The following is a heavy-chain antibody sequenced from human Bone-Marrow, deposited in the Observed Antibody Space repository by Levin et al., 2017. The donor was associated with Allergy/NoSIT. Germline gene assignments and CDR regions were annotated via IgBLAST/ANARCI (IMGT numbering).Heavy chain of an antibody. V-gene: IGHV3-23*01. D-gene: IGHD3-10*01. Sequence: GGSLRLSCAASGFTFSSYAMSWVRQAPGKGLEWVSAISGSGGSTYYADSVKGRFTISRDNSKNTLYMQMNSLRAEDTAVYYCAKPLNYFGSGSYPRDAFDIWGQGTMVTVSS. CDR1: GFTFSSYA. CDR3: AKPLNYFGSGSYPRDAFDI. J-gene: IGHJ3*02. CDR2: ISGSGGST.